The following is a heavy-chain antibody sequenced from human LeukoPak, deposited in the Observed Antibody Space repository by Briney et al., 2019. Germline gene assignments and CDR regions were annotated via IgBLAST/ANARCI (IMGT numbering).Heavy chain of an antibody. CDR3: AKRVNGAFDI. CDR1: GFTFSSYA. V-gene: IGHV3-23*01. Sequence: GGSLRLSCAASGFTFSSYAMSWVRQAPGKGLEWVSAISGSGGSTYYADSVKGRFTISRDNSKNTVFLQMNNLRHEDTATYYCAKRVNGAFDIWGQGTMVSVSS. J-gene: IGHJ3*02. CDR2: ISGSGGST.